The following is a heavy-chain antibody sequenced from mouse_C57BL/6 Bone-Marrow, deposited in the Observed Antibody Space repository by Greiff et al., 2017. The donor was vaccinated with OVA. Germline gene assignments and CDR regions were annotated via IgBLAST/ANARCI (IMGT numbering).Heavy chain of an antibody. V-gene: IGHV1-22*01. D-gene: IGHD1-1*01. CDR1: GYTFTDYN. J-gene: IGHJ1*03. CDR3: ARPHYYGSSYRYFDV. CDR2: INPNNGGT. Sequence: EVKLLESGPELVKPGASVKMSCKASGYTFTDYNMHWVKQSHGKSLEWIGYINPNNGGTSYNQKFKGKATLTVNKSSSTAYMELRSLTSEDSAVYYCARPHYYGSSYRYFDVWGTGTTVTVSS.